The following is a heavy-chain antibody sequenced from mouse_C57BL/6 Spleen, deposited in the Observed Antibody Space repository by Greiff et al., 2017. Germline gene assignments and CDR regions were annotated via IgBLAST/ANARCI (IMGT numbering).Heavy chain of an antibody. CDR1: GFTFSSYG. Sequence: EVKVVESGGDLVKPGGSLKLSCAASGFTFSSYGMSWVRQTPDKRLEWVATISSGGSYTYYPDSVKGRFTISRDNAKNTLYLQMSSLKSEDTAMYYCAREVAYYSNYPYYFDYWGQGTTLTVSS. J-gene: IGHJ2*01. CDR3: AREVAYYSNYPYYFDY. CDR2: ISSGGSYT. V-gene: IGHV5-6*01. D-gene: IGHD2-5*01.